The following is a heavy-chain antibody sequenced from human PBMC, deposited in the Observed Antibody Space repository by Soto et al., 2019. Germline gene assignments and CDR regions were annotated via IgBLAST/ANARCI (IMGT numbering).Heavy chain of an antibody. CDR1: GYTFTSYY. J-gene: IGHJ1*01. Sequence: EASVKVSCKASGYTFTSYYIHWVRQAPGQGLEWMGIINPSGGSTSYAQKFQGRVTTTRDTSTSTVYMELSSLRSEDTAVYYCARGITIFGVGVEYFHHWGQGTLVTVSS. V-gene: IGHV1-46*03. CDR2: INPSGGST. CDR3: ARGITIFGVGVEYFHH. D-gene: IGHD3-3*01.